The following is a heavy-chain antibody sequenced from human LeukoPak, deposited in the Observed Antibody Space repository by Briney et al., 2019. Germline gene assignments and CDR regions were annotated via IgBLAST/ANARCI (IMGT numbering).Heavy chain of an antibody. CDR1: GVSISTTSYF. CDR2: LYYNATN. V-gene: IGHV4-39*01. Sequence: SETLSLTCTVSGVSISTTSYFWGWGRQPPGKGLEWIGTLYYNATNFYNPSLKSRVTISVDTSKNQFSLRLTSVTAADRSVYYCALLNSDYYRTFDYWGRGILVTVSS. CDR3: ALLNSDYYRTFDY. D-gene: IGHD2-21*02. J-gene: IGHJ4*02.